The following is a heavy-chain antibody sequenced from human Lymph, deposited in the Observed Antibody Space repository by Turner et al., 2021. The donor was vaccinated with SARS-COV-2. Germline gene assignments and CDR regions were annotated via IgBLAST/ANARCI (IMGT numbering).Heavy chain of an antibody. Sequence: QVQLVESGGGVVQPGRSLRLSCAAAGFTFRSYAMHWVRQAPGKGLEWVAFISYDGSDKYYADSVKGRFTFSRDNSKNTLYLQMNSLRAEDTAVYYCARDRDSSGWVDYWGQGTLVTVSS. V-gene: IGHV3-30*04. CDR1: GFTFRSYA. D-gene: IGHD3-22*01. CDR2: ISYDGSDK. J-gene: IGHJ4*02. CDR3: ARDRDSSGWVDY.